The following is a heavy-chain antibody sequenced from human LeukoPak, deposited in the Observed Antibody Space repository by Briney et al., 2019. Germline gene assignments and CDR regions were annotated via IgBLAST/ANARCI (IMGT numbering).Heavy chain of an antibody. V-gene: IGHV1-3*03. CDR2: INAGNGNT. J-gene: IGHJ3*02. Sequence: GASVKVSCKASGYTFTSYAMHWVRQAPGQRLEWMGWINAGNGNTKYSQEFQGRVTITRDTSASTAYMELSSLRSEDMAVYYCARDPGGSYGDAFDIWGQGTMVTVSS. CDR3: ARDPGGSYGDAFDI. CDR1: GYTFTSYA. D-gene: IGHD1-26*01.